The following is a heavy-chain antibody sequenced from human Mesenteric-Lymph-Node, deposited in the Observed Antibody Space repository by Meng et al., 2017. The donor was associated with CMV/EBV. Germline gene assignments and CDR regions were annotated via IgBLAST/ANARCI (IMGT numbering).Heavy chain of an antibody. CDR2: ISTGSTYI. CDR1: GFTFINYY. V-gene: IGHV3-21*01. D-gene: IGHD2-2*02. CDR3: ARGEARYCSSTSCYTFDY. Sequence: GESLKISCAASGFTFINYYMNWVRQAPGKGLEWVSSISTGSTYIYYADSVKGRFTISRDNAKNSLYLQMSGLRAEDTAVYYCARGEARYCSSTSCYTFDYWGQGTLVTVSS. J-gene: IGHJ4*02.